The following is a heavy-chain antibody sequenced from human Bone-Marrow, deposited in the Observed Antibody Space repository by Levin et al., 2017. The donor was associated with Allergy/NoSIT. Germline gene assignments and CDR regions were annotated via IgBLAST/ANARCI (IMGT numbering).Heavy chain of an antibody. J-gene: IGHJ6*02. CDR2: IKTKTEGETI. CDR3: ATGNDYFSFYYGLDV. Sequence: GESLKISCSISGFNFNRAWIQWVRQAPGKGLEWVGRIKTKTEGETIDFAAPVKGRFNISRDDSRGMVSLQMSRLSPEDTAVYYCATGNDYFSFYYGLDVWGQGTTVTVSS. V-gene: IGHV3-15*01. D-gene: IGHD3-16*01. CDR1: GFNFNRAW.